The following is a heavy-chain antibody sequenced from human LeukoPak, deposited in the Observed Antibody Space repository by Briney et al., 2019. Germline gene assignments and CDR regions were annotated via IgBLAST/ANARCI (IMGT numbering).Heavy chain of an antibody. Sequence: GGSLRLSCAASGFTVSSNYMSWVRQAPGKGLEWVSAISGSGGSTYYADSVKGRFTISRDNSRNTLYLQMNSLRAEDTAVYYCASPGSGYYPLDYWGQGTLVTVSS. CDR1: GFTVSSNY. J-gene: IGHJ4*02. V-gene: IGHV3-23*01. CDR2: ISGSGGST. CDR3: ASPGSGYYPLDY. D-gene: IGHD3-22*01.